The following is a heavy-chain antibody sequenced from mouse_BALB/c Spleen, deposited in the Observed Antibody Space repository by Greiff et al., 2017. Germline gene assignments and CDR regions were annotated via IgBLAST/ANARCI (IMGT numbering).Heavy chain of an antibody. D-gene: IGHD2-14*01. J-gene: IGHJ2*01. CDR2: INPSNGGT. V-gene: IGHV1S81*02. CDR1: GYTFTSYY. CDR3: TRGDYRYDGFDY. Sequence: VQLQQSGAELVKPGASVKLSCKASGYTFTSYYMYWVKQRPGQGLEWIGEINPSNGGTNFNEKFKSKATLTVDKSSSTAYMQLSSLTSEDSAVYYCTRGDYRYDGFDYWGQGTTLTVSS.